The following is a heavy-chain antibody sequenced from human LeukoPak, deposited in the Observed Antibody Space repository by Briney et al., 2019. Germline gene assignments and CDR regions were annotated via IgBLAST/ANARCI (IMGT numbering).Heavy chain of an antibody. J-gene: IGHJ4*02. D-gene: IGHD4-11*01. CDR1: GYTFTSYG. CDR2: ISAYNGNT. V-gene: IGHV1-18*01. CDR3: AREIDDYYYFDY. Sequence: ASVKVSCKASGYTFTSYGISWVRQAPGQGLEWMGWISAYNGNTNYAQKLQGRVTMTTDTTTSTAYMELRSLRSDDTAVYYCAREIDDYYYFDYWGQGTLVTVSS.